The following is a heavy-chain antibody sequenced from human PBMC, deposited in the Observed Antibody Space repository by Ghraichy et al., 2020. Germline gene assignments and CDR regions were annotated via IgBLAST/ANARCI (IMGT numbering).Heavy chain of an antibody. CDR2: INHGGST. Sequence: SETLSLTCAVFGGSFSGYCWSWIRQPPGKGLESIGEINHGGSTNYNPSLKNRVTISADTSKNQFSLKLSSVTAADTAVYYCARGRYDFWSGQISHNWFDPWGQGTLVTVSS. CDR3: ARGRYDFWSGQISHNWFDP. CDR1: GGSFSGYC. D-gene: IGHD3-3*01. J-gene: IGHJ5*02. V-gene: IGHV4-34*01.